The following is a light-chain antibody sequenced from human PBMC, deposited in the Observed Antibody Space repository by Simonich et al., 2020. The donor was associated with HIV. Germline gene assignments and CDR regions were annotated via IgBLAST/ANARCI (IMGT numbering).Light chain of an antibody. CDR1: ESVNIKY. CDR3: QQRSNWST. CDR2: VAS. V-gene: IGKV3-11*01. J-gene: IGKJ2*01. Sequence: IVLTQSPGTLSLCPGERAPLSCRDSESVNIKYLAWYQQKPGQAPRILISVASNRATGIPARFSGSGSGTEFTLTISSLQPEDFAVYYCQQRSNWSTFGQGTKLEIK.